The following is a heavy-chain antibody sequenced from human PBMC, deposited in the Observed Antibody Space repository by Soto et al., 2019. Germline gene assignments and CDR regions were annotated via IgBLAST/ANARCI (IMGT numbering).Heavy chain of an antibody. CDR2: ISGSGGST. V-gene: IGHV3-23*01. J-gene: IGHJ4*02. CDR1: GFTFSSYG. Sequence: GGSLRLSCAVSGFTFSSYGMNWVRQAPGKGLEWVSVISGSGGSTYYADSVKGRFTISRDNSKNTLYLQMNSLRAEDTAVYYCASRTSGWYFDYWGQGTLVTVSS. D-gene: IGHD6-19*01. CDR3: ASRTSGWYFDY.